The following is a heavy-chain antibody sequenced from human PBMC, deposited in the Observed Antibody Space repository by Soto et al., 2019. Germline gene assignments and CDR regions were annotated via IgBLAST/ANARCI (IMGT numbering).Heavy chain of an antibody. D-gene: IGHD3-10*01. Sequence: EVQLLESGGGLVQPGGYLRLSCAASGFTFSSYAMSWVRQAPGNGLEWLSVISNTGGSTYYADSVKGRFTIPRDNSKNTLYLQMNSLRAEETPVYYCAKGASGSGSCYSAYDYWGQGTLVTLSS. V-gene: IGHV3-23*01. CDR2: ISNTGGST. J-gene: IGHJ4*02. CDR1: GFTFSSYA. CDR3: AKGASGSGSCYSAYDY.